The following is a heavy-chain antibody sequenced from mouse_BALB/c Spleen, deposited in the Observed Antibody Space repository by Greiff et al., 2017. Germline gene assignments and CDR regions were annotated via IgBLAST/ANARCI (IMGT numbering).Heavy chain of an antibody. J-gene: IGHJ1*01. CDR2: ISSGGSYT. CDR3: TRASTVVATGYWSFEV. V-gene: IGHV5-6-4*01. Sequence: EVKLVESGGGLVKPGGSLKLSCAASGFTFSSYTMSWVRQTPEKRLEWVATISSGGSYTYYPDSVKGRFTISRDNAKNTLYLQMSSLKSEDTAMYYCTRASTVVATGYWSFEVWGAGTTVTVSS. CDR1: GFTFSSYT. D-gene: IGHD1-1*01.